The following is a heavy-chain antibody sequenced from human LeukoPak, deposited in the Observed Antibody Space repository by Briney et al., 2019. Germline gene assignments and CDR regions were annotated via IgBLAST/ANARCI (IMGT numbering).Heavy chain of an antibody. D-gene: IGHD5-18*01. Sequence: GGSLRLSCAASGLTFSDSWMHWVRQPPGKGLVWVALVKGDGRTTIYADSVKGRFTISRDNAKNTLYLQMNSLRADDSGVYYCATGHSYGYDYWGQGVLVTVSS. V-gene: IGHV3-74*01. CDR1: GLTFSDSW. J-gene: IGHJ4*02. CDR3: ATGHSYGYDY. CDR2: VKGDGRTT.